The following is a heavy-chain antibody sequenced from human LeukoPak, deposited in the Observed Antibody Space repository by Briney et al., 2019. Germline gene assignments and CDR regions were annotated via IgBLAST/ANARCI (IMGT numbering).Heavy chain of an antibody. D-gene: IGHD2-2*01. V-gene: IGHV3-53*01. CDR1: GFTVSSNY. CDR2: IYSGGST. Sequence: GGSLRLSCAASGFTVSSNYMSWVRQAPGKGLEWVSVIYSGGSTYYADSVKGRFTISRDNSKNTLYLQVNSLRAEDTAVYYCAKDRFVVVPAASVFDYWGQGTLVTVSS. J-gene: IGHJ4*02. CDR3: AKDRFVVVPAASVFDY.